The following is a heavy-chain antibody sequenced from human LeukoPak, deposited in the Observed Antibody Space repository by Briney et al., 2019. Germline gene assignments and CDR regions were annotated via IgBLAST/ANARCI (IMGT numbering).Heavy chain of an antibody. V-gene: IGHV1-18*01. CDR1: GYTFTSYG. J-gene: IGHJ6*03. Sequence: ASVKVSCKASGYTFTSYGISWVRQAPGQGLEWMGWISAYNGNTNYAQKLQGRVTMTTDTSTSTAYMELRSLRSDDTAVYYCASLTEDTIPPNYYYYMDVWGKGTTVTVSS. CDR3: ASLTEDTIPPNYYYYMDV. CDR2: ISAYNGNT.